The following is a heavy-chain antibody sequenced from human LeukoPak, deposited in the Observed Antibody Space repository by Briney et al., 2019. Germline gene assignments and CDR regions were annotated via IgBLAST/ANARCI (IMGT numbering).Heavy chain of an antibody. CDR3: ANDCTVGASYWYFDL. Sequence: PGGSLRLSCAASGFTFSDYYMTWIRQAPGKGLEWVSYISSSGNTIYYADSVRGRFTISRDNAKNSLYLQMNSLRAEDTAVYYCANDCTVGASYWYFDLWGRGTLVTVSS. CDR2: ISSSGNTI. D-gene: IGHD1-26*01. J-gene: IGHJ2*01. CDR1: GFTFSDYY. V-gene: IGHV3-11*01.